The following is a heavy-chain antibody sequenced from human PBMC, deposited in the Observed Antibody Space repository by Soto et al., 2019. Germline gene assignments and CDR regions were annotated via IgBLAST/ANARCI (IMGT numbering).Heavy chain of an antibody. D-gene: IGHD6-13*01. J-gene: IGHJ4*02. V-gene: IGHV3-9*01. CDR3: ARRHSSNHHYFGC. CDR1: GINFDDYA. CDR2: ISWNSGNI. Sequence: PGGSLRLSCAASGINFDDYAVHWVRQVLGKGLEWVSSISWNSGNIGYADSVKGRFTTSRDNAKNSLYLQRSSLRAEDTSVVYCARRHSSNHHYFGCWGKGNLVTVS.